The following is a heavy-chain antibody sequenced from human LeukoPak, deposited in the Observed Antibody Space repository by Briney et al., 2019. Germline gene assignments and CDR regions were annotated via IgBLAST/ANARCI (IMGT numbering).Heavy chain of an antibody. J-gene: IGHJ5*02. D-gene: IGHD6-6*01. Sequence: ASVKVSCKASGYTFTSYYMHWVRQAPGQGLEWMGWINPNNGGTNYAQMFQGRVTMTRDTSINTAYLELSRLRSGDTAVYYCARVLVAAHSYNWFDPWGQGTLVTVSS. CDR3: ARVLVAAHSYNWFDP. V-gene: IGHV1-2*02. CDR2: INPNNGGT. CDR1: GYTFTSYY.